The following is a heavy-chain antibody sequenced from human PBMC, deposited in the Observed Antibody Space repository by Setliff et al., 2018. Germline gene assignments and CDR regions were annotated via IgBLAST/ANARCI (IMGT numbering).Heavy chain of an antibody. J-gene: IGHJ6*03. CDR1: GGSIGSYY. D-gene: IGHD2-15*01. CDR3: ARVRIVPYRMDV. Sequence: PSETLSLTCTVSGGSIGSYYWTWIRQPAGRGLEWIGRIYTTGSTNFNPSLNSRVTMSLDKSKNQFSLKLSSVTAADSAVYFCARVRIVPYRMDVWGKGTTVTVSS. V-gene: IGHV4-4*07. CDR2: IYTTGST.